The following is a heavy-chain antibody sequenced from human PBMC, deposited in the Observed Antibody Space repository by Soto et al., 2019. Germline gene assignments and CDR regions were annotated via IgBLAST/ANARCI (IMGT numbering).Heavy chain of an antibody. CDR2: IYYSGST. Sequence: SETLSLTCTVSGGSISSGDYYWSWIRQPPGKGLEWIGYIYYSGSTYYNPSLKSRVTISVDTSKNQFSLKLSSVTAADTAVYYCAVRDGYNHGKFDYWGQGTLVTVSS. CDR3: AVRDGYNHGKFDY. D-gene: IGHD5-12*01. V-gene: IGHV4-30-4*01. J-gene: IGHJ4*02. CDR1: GGSISSGDYY.